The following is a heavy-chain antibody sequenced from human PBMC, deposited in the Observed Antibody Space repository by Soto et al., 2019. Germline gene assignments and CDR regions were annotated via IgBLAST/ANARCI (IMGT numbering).Heavy chain of an antibody. V-gene: IGHV1-69*01. CDR2: IIPIFGTA. CDR1: GGTFSSYS. D-gene: IGHD1-26*01. J-gene: IGHJ4*02. Sequence: QVQLVQSGAEVKKPGSSVKVSCKASGGTFSSYSINWVRQAPGQGLEWMGEIIPIFGTANYAQKFQGRVTITADESTSPAYMELSSLRSVDTAVYYCARDGGRHSGGIDYWGQGTLVTVSS. CDR3: ARDGGRHSGGIDY.